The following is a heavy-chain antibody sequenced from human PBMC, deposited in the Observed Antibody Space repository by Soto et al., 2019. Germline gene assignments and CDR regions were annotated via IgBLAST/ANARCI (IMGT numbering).Heavy chain of an antibody. CDR3: ARGGAALPDY. V-gene: IGHV3-48*02. J-gene: IGHJ4*02. CDR2: ISSGPVTT. D-gene: IGHD2-15*01. CDR1: GFTFSSYG. Sequence: EVQLVNSGGGLVQPGGSLRLSCVASGFTFSSYGMNWVRQAPGKGLEWVSYISSGPVTTNYADSVKGRFTISRDNAKSSLYLQLNSLRDDDTAVYYCARGGAALPDYWGQGTLVIVSS.